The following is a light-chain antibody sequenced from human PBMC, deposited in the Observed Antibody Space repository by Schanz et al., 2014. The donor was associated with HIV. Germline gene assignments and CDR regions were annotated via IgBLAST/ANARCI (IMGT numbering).Light chain of an antibody. CDR2: AAS. CDR1: QIIRSDS. J-gene: IGKJ1*01. Sequence: EIVLTQSPGTLSLSPGERATLSCRASQIIRSDSLAWYQQKPGQPPRLLISAASTRATGFPDRFSGSGSGTDFTLIISRLEPEDFAVYFCHQYGSSPTTFGQGTKVEIK. V-gene: IGKV3-20*01. CDR3: HQYGSSPTT.